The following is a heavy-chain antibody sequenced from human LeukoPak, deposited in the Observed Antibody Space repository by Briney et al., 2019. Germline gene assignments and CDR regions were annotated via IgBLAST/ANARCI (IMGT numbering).Heavy chain of an antibody. CDR3: ARSVINFVPRGFDY. D-gene: IGHD4-23*01. Sequence: ASVKVSCKASGGTFSSYAISWVRQAPGQGLEWMGRIIPILGIANYAQKFQGRVTITADKSTSTAYMELSSLRSEDTAVYYCARSVINFVPRGFDYWGQGTLVTVSS. CDR1: GGTFSSYA. J-gene: IGHJ4*02. CDR2: IIPILGIA. V-gene: IGHV1-69*04.